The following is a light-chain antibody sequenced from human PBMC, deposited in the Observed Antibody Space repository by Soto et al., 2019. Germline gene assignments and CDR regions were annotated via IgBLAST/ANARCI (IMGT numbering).Light chain of an antibody. V-gene: IGKV2-30*01. CDR3: MQGTPWRPWT. CDR1: QSLVYSEGNTY. J-gene: IGKJ1*01. CDR2: KVS. Sequence: DVVMTQSPLSLPVTLGQPASISCRSSQSLVYSEGNTYLNWFQQGPGQSPRRLIYKVSNRDSGGTDRVSGRGSGIDFSLTISRVEAEDVGVHYYMQGTPWRPWTFGQGTTVEIK.